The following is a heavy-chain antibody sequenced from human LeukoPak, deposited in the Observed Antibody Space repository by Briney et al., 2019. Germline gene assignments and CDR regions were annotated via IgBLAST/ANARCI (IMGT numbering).Heavy chain of an antibody. J-gene: IGHJ4*02. V-gene: IGHV3-20*04. CDR2: LNWNGDNR. CDR3: AREEGPYFDC. CDR1: GFTFQDHG. Sequence: GGSLRLSCAASGFTFQDHGMSWVRQAPGKGLEWVSALNWNGDNRGYADSVKGRLTISRDNAKKSLYLQMNSLTAEDTAYYYCAREEGPYFDCWGQGTLVTVSS.